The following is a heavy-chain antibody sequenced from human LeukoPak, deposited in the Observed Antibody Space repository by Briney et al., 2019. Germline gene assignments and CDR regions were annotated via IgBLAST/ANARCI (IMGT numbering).Heavy chain of an antibody. CDR1: EFTFSSYW. D-gene: IGHD3-10*01. Sequence: GGSLRLSCAASEFTFSSYWMHWVRQAPGKGLVWVSRINVDGSSTSYADSVKGRFTISRDNAKNTLYLQMNSLRAEDTAVYYCARDRYYYGSESYEPWGQGTLVTVSS. CDR3: ARDRYYYGSESYEP. CDR2: INVDGSST. V-gene: IGHV3-74*01. J-gene: IGHJ4*02.